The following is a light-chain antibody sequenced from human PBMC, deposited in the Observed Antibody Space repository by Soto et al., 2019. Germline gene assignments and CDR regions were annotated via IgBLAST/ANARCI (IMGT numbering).Light chain of an antibody. V-gene: IGLV2-14*01. CDR3: SLYTSENAYV. J-gene: IGLJ1*01. CDR1: SSDIGHYDY. Sequence: QSALTQPASVSGSPGQSITISCTGTSSDIGHYDYVSWYQQHPGTAPKLMIYEVSKRPSGVPDRFSGSKSGNTASLTISGLQAADEADYYCSLYTSENAYVFGTGTKVTVL. CDR2: EVS.